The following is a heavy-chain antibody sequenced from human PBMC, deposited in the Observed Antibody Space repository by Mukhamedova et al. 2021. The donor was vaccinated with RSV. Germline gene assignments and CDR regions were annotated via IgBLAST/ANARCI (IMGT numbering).Heavy chain of an antibody. CDR2: ISGSGGST. CDR3: AKGYCSSTSCSRTSDY. V-gene: IGHV3-23*01. D-gene: IGHD2-2*01. J-gene: IGHJ4*02. Sequence: VSAISGSGGSTYYADSVKGRFTISRDNSENTLYVQMNSLRAEDTAVYYCAKGYCSSTSCSRTSDYWGQGTLVTVSS.